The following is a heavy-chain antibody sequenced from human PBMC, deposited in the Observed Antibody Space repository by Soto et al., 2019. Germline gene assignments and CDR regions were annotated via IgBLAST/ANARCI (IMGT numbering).Heavy chain of an antibody. CDR2: ISYDGSNK. V-gene: IGHV3-30*03. Sequence: QVQLVESGGGVVQPGRSLRLSCAASGFTFSSYGMHWVRQAPGKGLEWVAVISYDGSNKYYADSVKGRFTISRDNSKNTLYRQMNSLRAEDTAVCYCAPWVGAFDYWGQGTLVTVSS. J-gene: IGHJ4*02. D-gene: IGHD4-17*01. CDR3: APWVGAFDY. CDR1: GFTFSSYG.